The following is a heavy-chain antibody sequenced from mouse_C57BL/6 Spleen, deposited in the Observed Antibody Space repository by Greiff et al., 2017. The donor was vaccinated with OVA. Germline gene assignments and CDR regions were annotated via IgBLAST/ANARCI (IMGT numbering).Heavy chain of an antibody. CDR1: GYTFTSYW. CDR3: ARSPYYYGRAPGAMDY. D-gene: IGHD1-1*01. Sequence: VQLQQPGAELVKPGASVKLSCKASGYTFTSYWMHWVKQRPGQGLEWIGMIHPNSGSTNYNEKFKSKATLTVDKSSSTAYMQLSSLTSEDSAVYYCARSPYYYGRAPGAMDYWGQGTSVTVSS. CDR2: IHPNSGST. J-gene: IGHJ4*01. V-gene: IGHV1-64*01.